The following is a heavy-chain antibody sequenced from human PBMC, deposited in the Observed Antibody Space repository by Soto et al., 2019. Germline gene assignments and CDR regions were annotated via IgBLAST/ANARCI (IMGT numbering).Heavy chain of an antibody. J-gene: IGHJ4*02. CDR3: ARVPSRPYYYDGSGIYFDY. CDR1: GYTFTSYA. CDR2: INAGNGNT. Sequence: GASVKVSCKASGYTFTSYAMHWVRQAPGQRLEWMGWINAGNGNTKYSQKFQGRVTITRDTSASTAYMELSSLRSEDTAVYYCARVPSRPYYYDGSGIYFDYWGQGTLVTVSS. V-gene: IGHV1-3*01. D-gene: IGHD3-22*01.